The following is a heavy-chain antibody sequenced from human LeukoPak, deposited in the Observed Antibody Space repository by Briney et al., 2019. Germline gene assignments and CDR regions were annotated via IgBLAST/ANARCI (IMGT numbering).Heavy chain of an antibody. CDR3: ARDYSGYDYAEKWFDY. Sequence: GGSLRLPCAASGFTFSSYSMNWVRQAPGKGLEWVSSISSSSSYIYYADSVKGRFTISRDNAKNSLYLQMNSLRAEDTAVYYCARDYSGYDYAEKWFDYWGQGTLVTVSS. D-gene: IGHD5-12*01. V-gene: IGHV3-21*01. J-gene: IGHJ4*02. CDR1: GFTFSSYS. CDR2: ISSSSSYI.